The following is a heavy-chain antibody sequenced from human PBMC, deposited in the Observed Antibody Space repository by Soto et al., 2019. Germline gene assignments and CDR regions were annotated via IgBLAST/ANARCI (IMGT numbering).Heavy chain of an antibody. CDR1: GFTFSSYS. CDR3: ARDSSDITIFGVVIIPLDY. CDR2: ISSSSYI. D-gene: IGHD3-3*01. V-gene: IGHV3-21*01. J-gene: IGHJ4*02. Sequence: GGSLRLSCAASGFTFSSYSMNWVRQAPGKGLEWVSSISSSSYIYYADSVKGRFTISRDNAKNSLYLQMNSLRAEDTAVYYCARDSSDITIFGVVIIPLDYWGQGTLVTVSS.